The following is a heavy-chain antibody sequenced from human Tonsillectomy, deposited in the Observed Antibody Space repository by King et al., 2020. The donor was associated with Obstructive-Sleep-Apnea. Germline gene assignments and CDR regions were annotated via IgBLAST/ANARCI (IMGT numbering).Heavy chain of an antibody. CDR2: LSSSGGNT. CDR3: AKDTRIVAAGMPPTHFDH. V-gene: IGHV3-23*04. J-gene: IGHJ4*02. D-gene: IGHD6-13*01. Sequence: EVQLVESGGGLVQPGGSLRLSCAASGFTFSSYAMTWVRQAPGKGLEWVSGLSSSGGNTYYADSAKGRYTISRDNSKKTLYLQMNSLRAEDTAVYYGAKDTRIVAAGMPPTHFDHWGQGTLVTVSS. CDR1: GFTFSSYA.